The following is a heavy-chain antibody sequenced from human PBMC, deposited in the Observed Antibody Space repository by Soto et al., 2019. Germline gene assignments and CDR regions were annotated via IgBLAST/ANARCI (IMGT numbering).Heavy chain of an antibody. J-gene: IGHJ6*03. D-gene: IGHD6-6*01. V-gene: IGHV1-8*01. Sequence: QVQLVQSGAEVKKPGASVKVSCKASGYTFTSYDINWVRQATGQGLEWMGWMNPNSGNTGYAQKFQGRVTMTRNTSISTAYMELSSLRSEDTAVYYCAREAARPYYYYYYIDVWGKGTTVTVSS. CDR2: MNPNSGNT. CDR3: AREAARPYYYYYYIDV. CDR1: GYTFTSYD.